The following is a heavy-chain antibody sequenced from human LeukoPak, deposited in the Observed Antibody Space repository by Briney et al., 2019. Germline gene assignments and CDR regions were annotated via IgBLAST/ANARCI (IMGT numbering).Heavy chain of an antibody. CDR2: IYYSGST. D-gene: IGHD3-22*01. J-gene: IGHJ4*02. V-gene: IGHV4-30-4*01. CDR3: ARWKEYYYDSSGYSWVDY. Sequence: SETLSLTCTVSGGSISSGDYYWSWIRQPPGKGLEWIGYIYYSGSTYYNPSLKSRVTISVDTSKNQFSLKLSSVTAADTAVYYCARWKEYYYDSSGYSWVDYWGQGTLVTVSS. CDR1: GGSISSGDYY.